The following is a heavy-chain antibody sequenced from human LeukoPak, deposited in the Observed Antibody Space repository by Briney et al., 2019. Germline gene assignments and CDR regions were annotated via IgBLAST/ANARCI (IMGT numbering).Heavy chain of an antibody. CDR2: ISYSGTP. Sequence: SETLSLTCNVSGGSINTADYYWTWIRQPPGKGLEWIGYISYSGTPYYNPSLNSRVTVSLDTSKNQFSLILNSVTAADTAMYYCARDRYGDFEDYWGQGTLVTVS. D-gene: IGHD4-17*01. V-gene: IGHV4-30-4*08. CDR3: ARDRYGDFEDY. CDR1: GGSINTADYY. J-gene: IGHJ4*02.